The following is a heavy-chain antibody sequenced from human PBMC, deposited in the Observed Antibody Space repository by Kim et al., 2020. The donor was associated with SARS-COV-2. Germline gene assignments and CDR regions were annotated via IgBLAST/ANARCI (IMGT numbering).Heavy chain of an antibody. V-gene: IGHV5-51*01. D-gene: IGHD6-13*01. CDR1: GYSFTSYW. CDR3: ATQGSSSWKHYFDF. CDR2: IYPGDSDS. J-gene: IGHJ4*02. Sequence: GESLKISCRGSGYSFTSYWIGWVRQMPGKGLDWMGIIYPGDSDSRYSPSFQGQVTISADKSISTAYLQLSSLKASDTAVYYCATQGSSSWKHYFDFWGQGTLVTVSS.